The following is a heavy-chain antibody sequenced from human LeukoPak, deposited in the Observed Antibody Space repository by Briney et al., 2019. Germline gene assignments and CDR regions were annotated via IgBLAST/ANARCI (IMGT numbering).Heavy chain of an antibody. V-gene: IGHV1-2*02. Sequence: GASVEVSCKASGYTFTGYYIHWVRQAPGQGLEWMGCIHPNSGGTNYAQKSQGRVTLTRDTSIRTVYMELTALRSDDTAVYLCARGGQWLDREIDNWGQGTLVIVSS. CDR3: ARGGQWLDREIDN. CDR1: GYTFTGYY. D-gene: IGHD6-19*01. CDR2: IHPNSGGT. J-gene: IGHJ4*02.